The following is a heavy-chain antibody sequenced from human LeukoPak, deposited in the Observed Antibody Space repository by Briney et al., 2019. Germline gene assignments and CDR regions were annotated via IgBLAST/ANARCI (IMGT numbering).Heavy chain of an antibody. J-gene: IGHJ4*02. V-gene: IGHV4-34*01. CDR3: ARGDSSGYYDFDY. Sequence: SETLSLTCAVYGGSFSGYYWSWIRQPPGKGLEWIGEINHSGSTNYNPSLKSRVTISVDTSKNQFSLKLSSVTAADTAVYYCARGDSSGYYDFDYWGQGTPVTVSS. D-gene: IGHD3-22*01. CDR1: GGSFSGYY. CDR2: INHSGST.